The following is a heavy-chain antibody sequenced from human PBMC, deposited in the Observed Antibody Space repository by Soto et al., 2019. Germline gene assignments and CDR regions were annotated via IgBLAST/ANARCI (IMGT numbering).Heavy chain of an antibody. CDR3: AKDEVSRKYYGHALDV. CDR2: IWYDGSGQ. D-gene: IGHD2-8*01. CDR1: GFTFSNYG. J-gene: IGHJ6*02. Sequence: QVQLVESGGGLVQPGRSLRLSCVVSGFTFSNYGMHWVRQAPGKGLEWVADIWYDGSGQRYAGSVQGRFTISRDNYKNTLYLQINSLRVEDTVVYYCAKDEVSRKYYGHALDVWGHVTTVTVSS. V-gene: IGHV3-33*03.